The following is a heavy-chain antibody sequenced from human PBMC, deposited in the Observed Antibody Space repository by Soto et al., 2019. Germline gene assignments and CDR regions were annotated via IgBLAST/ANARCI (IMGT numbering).Heavy chain of an antibody. Sequence: GASVKVSCKACGGTFSSYAISWVRQAPGQGLEWMGEIIPIFGTANYAQKFQGRVTITADESTSTAYMELSSLRSEDTAVYYCARGGVDYGYYTEFYYYYYYRMDVWAQGTTVTVSS. CDR2: IIPIFGTA. CDR3: ARGGVDYGYYTEFYYYYYYRMDV. D-gene: IGHD4-17*01. CDR1: GGTFSSYA. J-gene: IGHJ6*02. V-gene: IGHV1-69*13.